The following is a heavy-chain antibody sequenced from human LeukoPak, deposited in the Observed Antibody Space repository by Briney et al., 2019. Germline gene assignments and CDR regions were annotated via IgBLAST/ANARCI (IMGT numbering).Heavy chain of an antibody. CDR2: INPNSGGT. CDR1: GYTFTGYY. J-gene: IGHJ6*02. D-gene: IGHD3-3*01. CDR3: ARDSSYDFWSGYSRYGMDV. Sequence: ASVKVSCTASGYTFTGYYMHWVRQAPGQGLEWMGWINPNSGGTNYAQKFQGWVTMTRDTSISTAYMELSRLRSDDTAVYYCARDSSYDFWSGYSRYGMDVWGQGTTVTVSS. V-gene: IGHV1-2*04.